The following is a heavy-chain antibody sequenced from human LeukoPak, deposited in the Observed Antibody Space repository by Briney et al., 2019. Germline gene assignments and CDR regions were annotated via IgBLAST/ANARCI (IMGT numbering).Heavy chain of an antibody. D-gene: IGHD2-2*01. CDR2: ISGYNSNP. CDR1: GYTFTSYG. J-gene: IGHJ4*02. Sequence: ASVTVSCRASGYTFTSYGISWVRQAPGRGLEWMGWISGYNSNPKYAQKFQGRVTMTTDTSTSTAYMELRGLTSDDTAVYYCARVRYQLLEYFDYWGQGTLVTVSS. V-gene: IGHV1-18*01. CDR3: ARVRYQLLEYFDY.